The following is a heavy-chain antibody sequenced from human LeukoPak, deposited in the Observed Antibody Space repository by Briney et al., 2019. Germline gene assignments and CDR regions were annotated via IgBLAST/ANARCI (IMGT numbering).Heavy chain of an antibody. CDR1: GGSISSYY. CDR3: ARDARRSGYDLGLFDY. V-gene: IGHV4-59*12. Sequence: PSETLSLTCTVSGGSISSYYWSWIRQHPGKGLEWIGYIYYSGSTYYNPSLKSRVTISVDTSKNQFSLKLSSVTAADTAVYYCARDARRSGYDLGLFDYWGQGTLVTVSS. J-gene: IGHJ4*02. D-gene: IGHD5-12*01. CDR2: IYYSGST.